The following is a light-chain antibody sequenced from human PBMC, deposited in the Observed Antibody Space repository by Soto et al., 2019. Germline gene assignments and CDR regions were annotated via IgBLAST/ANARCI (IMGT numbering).Light chain of an antibody. CDR2: VAS. CDR3: QQYNSYSTWT. V-gene: IGKV3D-15*01. J-gene: IGKJ1*01. Sequence: EIVMTQSPATLSVSPGERATLSFRSSRSISTYLAWYQQRPGQAPRLLIYVASSRAPGIPDRFSGSGSGTEFTLTISSLQPDDFATYYCQQYNSYSTWTFGQGTKVDIK. CDR1: RSISTY.